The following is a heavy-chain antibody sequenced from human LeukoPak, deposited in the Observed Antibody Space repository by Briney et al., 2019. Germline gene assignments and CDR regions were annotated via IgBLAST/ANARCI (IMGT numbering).Heavy chain of an antibody. CDR1: GFTFSSYG. CDR2: IWYDGNNK. CDR3: ARRPCSGGDCYFFD. V-gene: IGHV3-33*01. Sequence: GGSLRLSCAASGFTFSSYGMHWVRQAPGKGLEWVALIWYDGNNKYYADSVKGRFTISRDNSKNTLYLQLNSLRAEDTAVYYCARRPCSGGDCYFFDWGQGTLVTVSS. D-gene: IGHD2-15*01. J-gene: IGHJ4*02.